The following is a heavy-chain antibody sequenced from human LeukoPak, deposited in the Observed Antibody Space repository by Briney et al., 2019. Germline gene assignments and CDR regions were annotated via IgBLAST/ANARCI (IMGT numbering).Heavy chain of an antibody. CDR3: ARTKTGYSSGWSGDLDY. J-gene: IGHJ4*02. Sequence: PGRSLRLSCAASGFTFSTFAMHWVRQAPGKGLEWVAVILDDGSNKYHADSVKGRFTISRDNSKNTLYLQMNSLRAEDTAVYYCARTKTGYSSGWSGDLDYWGQGTLVTVSS. CDR1: GFTFSTFA. D-gene: IGHD6-19*01. CDR2: ILDDGSNK. V-gene: IGHV3-30*04.